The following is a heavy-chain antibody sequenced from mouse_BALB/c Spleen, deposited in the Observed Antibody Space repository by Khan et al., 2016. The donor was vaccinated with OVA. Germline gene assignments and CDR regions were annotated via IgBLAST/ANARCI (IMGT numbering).Heavy chain of an antibody. D-gene: IGHD2-1*01. CDR3: ASHVTVSFAY. J-gene: IGHJ3*01. V-gene: IGHV5-6*02. Sequence: DVMLVESGGDLVKPGGSLKLSCAASGFTFSSYSMSWVRQTPDKRLEWVATISSGGDYTYYPDSVKGRFTISRDNAKNTLYLQMSSLKSEDTAMYCCASHVTVSFAYWGQGTLVTVSA. CDR2: ISSGGDYT. CDR1: GFTFSSYS.